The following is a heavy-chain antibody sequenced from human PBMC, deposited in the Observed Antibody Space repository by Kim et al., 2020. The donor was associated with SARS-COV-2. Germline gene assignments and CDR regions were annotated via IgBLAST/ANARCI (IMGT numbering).Heavy chain of an antibody. Sequence: YVTYVKGRFTISRDNAKNSLYLQMNSRRAGDTAVYYCAKVRYGIVVGMIDYWGQGTLVTVSS. V-gene: IGHV3-7*03. D-gene: IGHD2-2*01. CDR3: AKVRYGIVVGMIDY. J-gene: IGHJ4*02.